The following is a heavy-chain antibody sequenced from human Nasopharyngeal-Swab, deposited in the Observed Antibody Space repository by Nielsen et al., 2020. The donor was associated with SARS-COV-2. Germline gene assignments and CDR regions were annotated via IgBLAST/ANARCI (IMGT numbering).Heavy chain of an antibody. CDR1: GFTFSSYS. Sequence: GGSLRLSCAASGFTFSSYSMNWVRQAPGKGLEWVSYISSSSSTIYYADPVKGRFTISRDNAKNSLYLQMNSLRDEDTAVYYCARVLGEKAYYYGMDVWGQGTTVTVSS. CDR2: ISSSSSTI. CDR3: ARVLGEKAYYYGMDV. J-gene: IGHJ6*02. D-gene: IGHD3-16*01. V-gene: IGHV3-48*02.